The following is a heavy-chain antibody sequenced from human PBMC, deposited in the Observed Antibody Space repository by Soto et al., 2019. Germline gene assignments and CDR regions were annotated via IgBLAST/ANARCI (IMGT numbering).Heavy chain of an antibody. D-gene: IGHD3-10*01. V-gene: IGHV3-23*01. J-gene: IGHJ6*02. Sequence: EVQLLESGGGLVQPGGSLRLSCAASGFTFSSYAMSWVRQAPGKGLEWVSAISGSGGSTYYADSVKGRFTISRDNSKNTMYLQMTSLRAEDTAVYYCASDYYGSGYGMDVCGQGTTVTVSS. CDR3: ASDYYGSGYGMDV. CDR2: ISGSGGST. CDR1: GFTFSSYA.